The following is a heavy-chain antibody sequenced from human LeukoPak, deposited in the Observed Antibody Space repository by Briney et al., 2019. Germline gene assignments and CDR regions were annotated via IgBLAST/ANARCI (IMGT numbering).Heavy chain of an antibody. Sequence: PGGSLRLSCAASGFTFSSYAMHWVRQAPGKGLEWVAVISYDGSNKYYADSVKGRFTISRDNSRNTLYLQMNSLRAEDTAVYYCAKDRASSGWYKREFDYWGQGTLVTVSS. J-gene: IGHJ4*02. CDR2: ISYDGSNK. CDR1: GFTFSSYA. V-gene: IGHV3-30-3*01. D-gene: IGHD6-19*01. CDR3: AKDRASSGWYKREFDY.